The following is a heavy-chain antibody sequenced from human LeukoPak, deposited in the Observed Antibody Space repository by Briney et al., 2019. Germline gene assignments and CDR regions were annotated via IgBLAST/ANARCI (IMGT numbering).Heavy chain of an antibody. Sequence: PGRSLRLSCAASGFTFNSYGIHWVRQAPGKGLEWVAVIWYDGNNKYYADSVKGRFTISRDSSKNTMYLQMNSLRAEDTAVYYCARLGGSGSYYIGWFDPWGQGTLVTVSS. CDR1: GFTFNSYG. CDR2: IWYDGNNK. V-gene: IGHV3-33*01. D-gene: IGHD3-10*01. J-gene: IGHJ5*02. CDR3: ARLGGSGSYYIGWFDP.